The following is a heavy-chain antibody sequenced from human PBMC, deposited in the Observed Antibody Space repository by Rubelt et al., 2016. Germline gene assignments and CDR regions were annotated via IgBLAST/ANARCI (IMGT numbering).Heavy chain of an antibody. V-gene: IGHV1-69*13. D-gene: IGHD6-19*01. CDR3: ARVQYSSGWYFDY. J-gene: IGHJ4*02. Sequence: QVQLVQSGAEVKKPGASVKVSCKASGYTFTSYGISWVRQAPGQGLEWVGGILPIFGTANYAQKFQGRVTITADESTSTAYMELSSLRSEDTAVYYCARVQYSSGWYFDYWGQGTLVTVSS. CDR1: GYTFTSYG. CDR2: ILPIFGTA.